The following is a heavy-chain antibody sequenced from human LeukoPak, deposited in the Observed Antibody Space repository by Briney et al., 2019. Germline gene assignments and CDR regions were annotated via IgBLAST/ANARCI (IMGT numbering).Heavy chain of an antibody. D-gene: IGHD3-10*01. CDR2: VYYSGIT. V-gene: IGHV4-39*07. CDR3: ARERGPPDY. J-gene: IGHJ4*02. Sequence: SETLSLTCTVSGGSINNRDYFWGWIRQLPGRGLEFIGNVYYSGITYYNPSLKSRVTISMDMSKNQFSLKLSSVTAADTAVYYCARERGPPDYWGQGTLVTVSS. CDR1: GGSINNRDYF.